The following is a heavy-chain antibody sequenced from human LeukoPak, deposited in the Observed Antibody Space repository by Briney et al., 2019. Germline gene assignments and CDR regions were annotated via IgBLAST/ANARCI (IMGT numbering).Heavy chain of an antibody. J-gene: IGHJ2*01. CDR3: ARDPGSGWADWYFDL. D-gene: IGHD6-19*01. CDR1: GFTVSSNY. CDR2: LYSSATT. Sequence: PGRSLRLSCAASGFTVSSNYMTWVRQAPGKGLEWVSILYSSATTYYADSVTGRFTISRDNAKNSLYLQMNSLRAEDTAVYYCARDPGSGWADWYFDLWGRGTLVTVSS. V-gene: IGHV3-53*01.